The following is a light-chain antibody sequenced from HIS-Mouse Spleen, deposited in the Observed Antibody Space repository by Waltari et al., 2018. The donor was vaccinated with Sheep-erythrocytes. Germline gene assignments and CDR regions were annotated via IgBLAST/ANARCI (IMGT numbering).Light chain of an antibody. CDR2: EGS. J-gene: IGLJ3*02. V-gene: IGLV2-23*01. Sequence: HSALTQPASVSGSPGQSITIPCPATSSDVGSYNLVPWYQQHPGKAPKRMIYEGSKRPSGVSNRFSGSKSGNTASLTISGLQAEDEADYYCCSYAGSSTPWVFGGGTKLTVL. CDR3: CSYAGSSTPWV. CDR1: SSDVGSYNL.